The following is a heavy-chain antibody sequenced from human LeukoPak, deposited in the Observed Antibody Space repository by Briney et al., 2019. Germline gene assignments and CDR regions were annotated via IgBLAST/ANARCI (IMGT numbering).Heavy chain of an antibody. D-gene: IGHD6-19*01. V-gene: IGHV3-7*01. CDR2: IKQDGSEK. Sequence: GSLRLSCAASGFTFSSYGMHWVRQAPGKGLEWVASIKQDGSEKYYVDSVKGRFTISRDNAKNSLYLQVNSLRAEDTALYYCARYLSSSGVFDIWGQGTMVTVSS. CDR1: GFTFSSYG. J-gene: IGHJ3*02. CDR3: ARYLSSSGVFDI.